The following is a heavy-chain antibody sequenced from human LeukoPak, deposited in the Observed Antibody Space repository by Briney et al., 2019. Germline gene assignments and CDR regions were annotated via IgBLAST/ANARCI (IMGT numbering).Heavy chain of an antibody. CDR3: AREYYDSSGYYYIHS. J-gene: IGHJ4*02. CDR1: SGPLNSGGFY. V-gene: IGHV4-31*03. CDR2: IYHSGTT. D-gene: IGHD3-22*01. Sequence: SETLSLTCTVSSGPLNSGGFYWSWIRQHPGQDLEWIAYIYHSGTTYYNPPLKGRATLSVDMSKNQFSLKLTSVTAADTAVYYCAREYYDSSGYYYIHSWGQGTQVTVSS.